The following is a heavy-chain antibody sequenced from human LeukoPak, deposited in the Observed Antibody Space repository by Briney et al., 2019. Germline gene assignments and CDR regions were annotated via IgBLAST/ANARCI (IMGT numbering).Heavy chain of an antibody. J-gene: IGHJ4*02. D-gene: IGHD3-9*01. CDR1: GFTFGDYA. CDR2: IRSKAYGGTT. CDR3: TREDDILTGPLFDY. Sequence: GGSLRLSCTASGFTFGDYAMSWFRQAPGKGLEWVGFIRSKAYGGTTEYAASVKGRFTISRDDSKSIAYLQMNSLKTEDTAVYYCTREDDILTGPLFDYWGQGTLVTVSS. V-gene: IGHV3-49*03.